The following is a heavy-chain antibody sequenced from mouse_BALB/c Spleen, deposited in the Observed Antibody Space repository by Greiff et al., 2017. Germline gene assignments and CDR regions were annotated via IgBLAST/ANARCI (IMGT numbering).Heavy chain of an antibody. J-gene: IGHJ4*01. V-gene: IGHV2-6-7*01. CDR1: GFSLTGYG. Sequence: QVQLQQSGPGLVAPSQSLSITCTVSGFSLTGYGVNWVRQPPGKGLEWLGMIWGDGSTDYNSALKSRLSISKDNSKSQVFLKMNSLQTDDTARYYCASYYDYDGYYAMDYWGQGTSVTVST. CDR2: IWGDGST. D-gene: IGHD2-4*01. CDR3: ASYYDYDGYYAMDY.